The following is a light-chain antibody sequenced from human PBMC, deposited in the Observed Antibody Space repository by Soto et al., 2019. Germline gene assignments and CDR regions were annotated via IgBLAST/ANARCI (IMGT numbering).Light chain of an antibody. Sequence: EIVLTQSPGTLSLSPGERATLSCRASQSVSSSYLAWYQQKPAQAPRLLIFGASSRATGIPDRFSGSGSGTNFTLTISRLEPEDFAVYYWQQYGSSPLTFGGGTKVEIK. CDR1: QSVSSSY. CDR3: QQYGSSPLT. V-gene: IGKV3-20*01. CDR2: GAS. J-gene: IGKJ4*01.